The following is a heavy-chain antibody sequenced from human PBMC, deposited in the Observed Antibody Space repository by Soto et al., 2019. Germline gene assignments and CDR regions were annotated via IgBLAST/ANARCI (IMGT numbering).Heavy chain of an antibody. Sequence: SETLSLTCTVSGGSISSYYWSWIRQPPGKGLEWIGYIYYSGSTNYNPSLKSRVTISVDTSKNQFSLKLSSVTAADTAVYCCARWTYYYDSSGYSTTRAFDIWGQGTMVTVS. CDR3: ARWTYYYDSSGYSTTRAFDI. CDR1: GGSISSYY. V-gene: IGHV4-59*01. D-gene: IGHD3-22*01. J-gene: IGHJ3*02. CDR2: IYYSGST.